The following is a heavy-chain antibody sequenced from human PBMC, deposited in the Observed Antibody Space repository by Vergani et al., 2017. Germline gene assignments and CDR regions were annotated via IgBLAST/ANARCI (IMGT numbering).Heavy chain of an antibody. J-gene: IGHJ1*01. CDR1: GFTFDTYT. Sequence: EVQLLESGGGLVQPGGSRRLSCAGAGFTFDTYTMAYVRQAPGKGLEWVATFSSGGGDIFYADSVKGRFTISRDNSKNTLFLQMNSLKDEDTAVYYCTTAWGLYYLHGEYFQYWGRGTLVSVSS. CDR2: FSSGGGDI. D-gene: IGHD3-10*01. V-gene: IGHV3-23*01. CDR3: TTAWGLYYLHGEYFQY.